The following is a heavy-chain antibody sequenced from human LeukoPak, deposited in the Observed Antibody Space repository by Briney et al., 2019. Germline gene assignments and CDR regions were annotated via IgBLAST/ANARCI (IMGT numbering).Heavy chain of an antibody. J-gene: IGHJ4*02. Sequence: GGSLRLSCAASGFTFSSYSMNWVRQAPGKGLEWVSSISSSSSYIYYADSVKGRFTISRDNAKNSLYLQMNSLRAEDTAVYYCARIGIAVAGRGVDYCGQGTLVTVSS. V-gene: IGHV3-21*01. CDR1: GFTFSSYS. D-gene: IGHD6-19*01. CDR2: ISSSSSYI. CDR3: ARIGIAVAGRGVDY.